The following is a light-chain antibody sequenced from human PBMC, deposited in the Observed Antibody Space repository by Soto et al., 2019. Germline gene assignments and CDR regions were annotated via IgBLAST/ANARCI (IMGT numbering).Light chain of an antibody. V-gene: IGKV3-15*01. CDR3: QQYKNSTPIT. CDR2: GAS. J-gene: IGKJ5*01. Sequence: ESASTQPPGTLSMSAGDGATLSCRTSESVVIYQLSWYWQKPGQAPRLLIYGASTKDTGIRARFSGSGCGAEFTLTISSRQTTDDAVDYYQQYKNSTPITFGQGPRLEIK. CDR1: ESVVIY.